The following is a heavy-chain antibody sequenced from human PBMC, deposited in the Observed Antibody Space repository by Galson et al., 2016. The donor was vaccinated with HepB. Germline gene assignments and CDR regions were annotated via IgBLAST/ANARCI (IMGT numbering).Heavy chain of an antibody. D-gene: IGHD6-6*01. CDR3: ARQGHFSSSSRGYYYTMDV. V-gene: IGHV5-51*01. Sequence: QSGAEVKKPGESLKISCKGSGYIFANYWIGWVRQMPGKGLEWMGIIYPGDSDTRYSPSFQGPVTISVAKSTSTAYLQWNSLKASDTAMYYCARQGHFSSSSRGYYYTMDVWGQGTTVTVSS. CDR2: IYPGDSDT. J-gene: IGHJ6*02. CDR1: GYIFANYW.